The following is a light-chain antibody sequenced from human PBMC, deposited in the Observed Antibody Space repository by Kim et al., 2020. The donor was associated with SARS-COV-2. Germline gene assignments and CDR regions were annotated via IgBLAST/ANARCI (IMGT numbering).Light chain of an antibody. J-gene: IGKJ5*01. V-gene: IGKV3-15*01. CDR3: QQHNSRPIT. CDR1: QSVNND. Sequence: EILMTQSPATLSVSPGERATVSCRASQSVNNDLAWYQQKPGQAPRLLIYGASSRATDIPARFSGSGSGTEFTLTISSLQSEDSAVYYCQQHNSRPITFGQGTRLEIK. CDR2: GAS.